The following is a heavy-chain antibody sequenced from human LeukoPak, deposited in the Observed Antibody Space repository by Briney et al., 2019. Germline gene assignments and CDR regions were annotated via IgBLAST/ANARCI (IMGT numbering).Heavy chain of an antibody. Sequence: GGSLRLSCAASGFTFSSYAMSWVRQAPGKGLEWVSGISTSGGSSSYADSVKGRFTISRDNPRNMLYMQMNSLRAEDTALYYCAIMHPYYDGSGYWVQWGQGTLVTVSS. CDR1: GFTFSSYA. CDR2: ISTSGGSS. V-gene: IGHV3-23*01. CDR3: AIMHPYYDGSGYWVQ. J-gene: IGHJ4*02. D-gene: IGHD3-22*01.